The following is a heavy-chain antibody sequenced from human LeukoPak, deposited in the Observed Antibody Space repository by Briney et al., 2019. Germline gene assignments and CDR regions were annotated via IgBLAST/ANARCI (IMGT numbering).Heavy chain of an antibody. D-gene: IGHD6-13*01. V-gene: IGHV4-39*01. CDR2: IYYSGSI. CDR1: GDSISSSSSY. CDR3: ARQRIAATDPKLNWFDP. J-gene: IGHJ5*02. Sequence: SETLSLTCTVSGDSISSSSSYWGWIRQPPGKGLEWIGSIYYSGSIYYNPSLESRVTISIDTSKNQFSLRLTSVTAADTAVYSCARQRIAATDPKLNWFDPWGQGTLVTVSS.